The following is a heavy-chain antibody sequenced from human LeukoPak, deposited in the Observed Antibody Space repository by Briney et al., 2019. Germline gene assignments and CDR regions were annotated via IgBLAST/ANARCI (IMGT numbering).Heavy chain of an antibody. V-gene: IGHV4-59*01. CDR3: ARVWDYYYMDV. CDR2: IYYSGSA. Sequence: SETLSLTCTVSGGSISSYYWSWIRQTPGKGLEWIGYIYYSGSADYNPSLKSRVTISVDTSKNQFSLKMNSVTAADTAVYYCARVWDYYYMDVWGKGTTVIVSS. J-gene: IGHJ6*03. CDR1: GGSISSYY. D-gene: IGHD1-14*01.